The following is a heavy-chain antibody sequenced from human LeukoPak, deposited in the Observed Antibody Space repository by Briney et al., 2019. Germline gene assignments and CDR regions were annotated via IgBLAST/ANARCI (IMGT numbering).Heavy chain of an antibody. CDR2: ISAYNGNT. Sequence: ASVKVSCKASGYTFTGYYMHWVRQAPGQGLEWMGWISAYNGNTNYAQKLQGRVTMTTDTSTSTAYMELRSLRSDDTAVYYCARVLYCSGGSCYLTPLDYWGQGTLVTVSS. J-gene: IGHJ4*02. CDR1: GYTFTGYY. CDR3: ARVLYCSGGSCYLTPLDY. D-gene: IGHD2-15*01. V-gene: IGHV1-18*04.